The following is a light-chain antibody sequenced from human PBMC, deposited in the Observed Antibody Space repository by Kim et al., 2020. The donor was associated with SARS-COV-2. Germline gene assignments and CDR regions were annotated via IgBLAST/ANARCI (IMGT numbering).Light chain of an antibody. Sequence: LSASVGDRVTITCRASQTISSSLAWFQQKPEKAPKLLIYKVSTLQSGVPTRFSGSGSGTEFTLTISSLQPDDFATYYCQQYAFYSTFGQGTKLEI. V-gene: IGKV1-5*03. CDR2: KVS. J-gene: IGKJ2*01. CDR3: QQYAFYST. CDR1: QTISSS.